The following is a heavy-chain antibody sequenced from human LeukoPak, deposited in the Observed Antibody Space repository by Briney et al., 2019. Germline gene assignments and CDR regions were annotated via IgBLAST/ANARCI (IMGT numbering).Heavy chain of an antibody. CDR3: ARESSSSPDY. J-gene: IGHJ4*02. Sequence: TSETLSLTCTVSGGSITSSSHHWGWLRQPPGKGLEWIGSIYYSGTTYYKPSLRSRVTISVDTSKNQFYLRLTSVTAADSAMYYCARESSSSPDYWGQGTLVTVPS. CDR1: GGSITSSSHH. CDR2: IYYSGTT. V-gene: IGHV4-39*07. D-gene: IGHD6-6*01.